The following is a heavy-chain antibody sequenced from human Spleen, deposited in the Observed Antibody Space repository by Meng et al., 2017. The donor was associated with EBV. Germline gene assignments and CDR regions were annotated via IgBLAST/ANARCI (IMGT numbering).Heavy chain of an antibody. D-gene: IGHD2-21*01. V-gene: IGHV1-18*01. J-gene: IGHJ4*02. Sequence: QVEGVQSGAEVKKPGSSVKVSCKASGGRFNDLPIRWVRQAPGQGLQWMGSISTNSGNTNYAKRLQGRVTMTIDRSTSTAYVELRSLTSDDTAGYYCARGQGIPWPFWGQGTLVTVSS. CDR2: ISTNSGNT. CDR1: GGRFNDLP. CDR3: ARGQGIPWPF.